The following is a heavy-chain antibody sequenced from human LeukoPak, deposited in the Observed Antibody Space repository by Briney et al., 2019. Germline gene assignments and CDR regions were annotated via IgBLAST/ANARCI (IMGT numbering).Heavy chain of an antibody. CDR1: GYTFSNYA. V-gene: IGHV1-3*01. CDR2: INAGNGHT. CDR3: ARGIWSARTVDYYLDY. Sequence: ASVKVSCKASGYTFSNYAIHWVRQAPGQRFEWMGWINAGNGHTKYSQNFQGRVTITRDSSASTAYMELSSLTSEGTAVYYCARGIWSARTVDYYLDYWGQGTLVTVSS. J-gene: IGHJ4*02. D-gene: IGHD2-21*01.